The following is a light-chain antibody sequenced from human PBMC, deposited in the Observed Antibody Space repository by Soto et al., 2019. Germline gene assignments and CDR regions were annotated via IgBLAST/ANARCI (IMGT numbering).Light chain of an antibody. CDR2: DVS. Sequence: QSALTQPASVSGSPGQSITISCTGTSSDVCVVSWYQQHPGKAPKLMIYDVSNRPSGVSNRFSGSKSGNTASLTISGLQAEDEADYYCSSYTSSSTRVLGTGTKVTVL. V-gene: IGLV2-14*01. J-gene: IGLJ1*01. CDR1: SSDVCV. CDR3: SSYTSSSTRV.